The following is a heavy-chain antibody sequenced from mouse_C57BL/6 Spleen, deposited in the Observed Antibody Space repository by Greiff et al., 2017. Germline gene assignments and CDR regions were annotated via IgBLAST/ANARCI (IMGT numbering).Heavy chain of an antibody. Sequence: EVKLVESGGGLVKPGASLKLSCAASGFTFSSYALSWVRQTPEQRLEWVATISDGGSYTYYPDNVKGRFTISRDNAKNNLYLQMSHLKSEDTAMYYCARDDDYWGQGTTLTVSS. V-gene: IGHV5-4*01. CDR2: ISDGGSYT. J-gene: IGHJ2*01. CDR3: ARDDDY. CDR1: GFTFSSYA.